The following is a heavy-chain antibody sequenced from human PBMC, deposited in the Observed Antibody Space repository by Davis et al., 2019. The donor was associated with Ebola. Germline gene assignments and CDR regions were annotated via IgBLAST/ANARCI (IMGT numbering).Heavy chain of an antibody. CDR3: ARARVVVVAATEVYYYYGMDV. V-gene: IGHV4-34*01. Sequence: GSLRLSCAVYGGSFSGYYWSWIRQPPGKGLEWIGEINHSGSTNYNPSLKSRVTISVDTSKNQFSLKLSSVTAADTAVYYCARARVVVVAATEVYYYYGMDVWGQGTTVTVSS. D-gene: IGHD2-15*01. CDR2: INHSGST. CDR1: GGSFSGYY. J-gene: IGHJ6*02.